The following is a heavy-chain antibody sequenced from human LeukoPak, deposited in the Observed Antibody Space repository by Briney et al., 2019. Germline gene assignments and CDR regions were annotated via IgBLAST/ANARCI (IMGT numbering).Heavy chain of an antibody. D-gene: IGHD3-3*01. J-gene: IGHJ4*02. CDR1: GYTFTGYY. V-gene: IGHV1-2*06. Sequence: ASVKVSCKASGYTFTGYYMHWVRQAPGQGLEWMGRINPNSGGTNYAQKFQGRVTMTRDTSTSTAYMELSRLRSDDTAVYYCARDEIFLEWLFWGQGTLVTVSS. CDR3: ARDEIFLEWLF. CDR2: INPNSGGT.